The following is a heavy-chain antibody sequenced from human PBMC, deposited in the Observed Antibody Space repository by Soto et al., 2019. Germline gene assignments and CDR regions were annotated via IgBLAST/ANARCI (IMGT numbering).Heavy chain of an antibody. D-gene: IGHD2-15*01. CDR2: VSYIGTT. CDR1: VRSINHYY. CDR3: ARGKSGGSLESGHFYQYMDS. J-gene: IGHJ6*03. V-gene: IGHV4-59*01. Sequence: PSETLSRTCTVCVRSINHYYGCWIRQPPGKELEWIGYVSYIGTTSYNPSLKSRVAISVDTSMNQFSLKLSSVTAADRALYYCARGKSGGSLESGHFYQYMDSWGTGRTVNLSS.